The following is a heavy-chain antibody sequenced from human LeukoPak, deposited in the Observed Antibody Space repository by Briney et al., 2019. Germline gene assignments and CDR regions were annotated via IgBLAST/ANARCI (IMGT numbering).Heavy chain of an antibody. CDR1: GFTFSNAW. CDR2: IKSKTDGGTP. D-gene: IGHD2-2*02. Sequence: GGSLRLSCAASGFTFSNAWMSWVRQAPGKGLEWVGRIKSKTDGGTPDYAAPVKGRFTISRDDSKNTLYLQMNSLKTEDTAVYYCTTGWDIVVVPAAIFTHLDYYYYMDVWGKGTTVTVSS. V-gene: IGHV3-15*01. CDR3: TTGWDIVVVPAAIFTHLDYYYYMDV. J-gene: IGHJ6*03.